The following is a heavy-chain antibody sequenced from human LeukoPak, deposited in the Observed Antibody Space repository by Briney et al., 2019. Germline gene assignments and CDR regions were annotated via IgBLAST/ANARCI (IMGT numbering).Heavy chain of an antibody. Sequence: SETLSLTCTVSSGSISTFYWSWIRQPPGKGLEWIGYIYYNGITNYNPSLKSRVTISVDTSKNQFSLKLSSVTAADTAVYYCARQRGPSTTRAFDIWGQGTMVTVSS. CDR1: SGSISTFY. V-gene: IGHV4-59*08. J-gene: IGHJ3*02. CDR2: IYYNGIT. CDR3: ARQRGPSTTRAFDI. D-gene: IGHD1-1*01.